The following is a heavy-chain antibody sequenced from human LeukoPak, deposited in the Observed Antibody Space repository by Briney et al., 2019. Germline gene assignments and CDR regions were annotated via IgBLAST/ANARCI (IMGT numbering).Heavy chain of an antibody. Sequence: GGSLRLSCEASGFTFSTYSMNWVRQAPGKGLEWVSYIRSSGSPIYYADSVKGRFTISRGNAKNSLYLHMNSLRDEDTAVYYCVRDPDALDYWGQGTPVTVSS. J-gene: IGHJ4*02. CDR2: IRSSGSPI. V-gene: IGHV3-48*02. CDR1: GFTFSTYS. CDR3: VRDPDALDY.